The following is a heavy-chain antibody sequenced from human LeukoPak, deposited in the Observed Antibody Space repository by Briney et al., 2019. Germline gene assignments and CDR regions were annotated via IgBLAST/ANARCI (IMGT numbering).Heavy chain of an antibody. D-gene: IGHD6-19*01. Sequence: KSGGSLRLSCAAPGFTFSSYAMSWVRQAPGKGLEWVSAISGSGGSTYYADSVKGRFTISRDNSKNTLYLQMNSLRAEDTAVYYCAKIGSHYYFDYWGQGTLVTVSS. CDR2: ISGSGGST. J-gene: IGHJ4*02. V-gene: IGHV3-23*01. CDR3: AKIGSHYYFDY. CDR1: GFTFSSYA.